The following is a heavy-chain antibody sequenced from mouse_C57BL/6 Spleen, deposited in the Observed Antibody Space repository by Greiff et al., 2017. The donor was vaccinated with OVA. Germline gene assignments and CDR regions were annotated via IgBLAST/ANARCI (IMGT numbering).Heavy chain of an antibody. CDR2: INPSNGGT. Sequence: VQLQQSGTELVKPGASVKLSCKASGYTFTSYWMHWVKQRPGQGLEWIGNINPSNGGTNYNEKFKSKATLTVDKSSSTAYMQLSSLTSEDSAVYYCARARITTVEYYYAMDYWGQGTSVTVSS. V-gene: IGHV1-53*01. CDR1: GYTFTSYW. J-gene: IGHJ4*01. CDR3: ARARITTVEYYYAMDY. D-gene: IGHD1-1*01.